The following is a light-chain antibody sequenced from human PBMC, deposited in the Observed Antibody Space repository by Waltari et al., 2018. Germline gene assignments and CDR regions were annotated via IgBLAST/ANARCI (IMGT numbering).Light chain of an antibody. CDR3: QNYDEGSPTSA. Sequence: DIQMTQSPSTLSASIGDRATITCRASQSIGSWLAWYQQKPGKAPKLLFYLASKLHRGVPARFSASESGTEFTLSIDSLEPDDFATYYCQNYDEGSPTSAFGQGTKVEIK. CDR2: LAS. J-gene: IGKJ1*01. V-gene: IGKV1-5*03. CDR1: QSIGSW.